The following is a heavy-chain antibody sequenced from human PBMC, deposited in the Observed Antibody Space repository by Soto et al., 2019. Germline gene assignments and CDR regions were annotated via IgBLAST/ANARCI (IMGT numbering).Heavy chain of an antibody. J-gene: IGHJ6*02. CDR2: ISSSSSYI. CDR1: GFTFSSYS. V-gene: IGHV3-21*01. Sequence: PGGSLRLSCAASGFTFSSYSMNWVRQAPGKGLEWVSSISSSSSYIYYADSVKGRFTISRDNAKNSLYLQMNSLRAEDTAVYYCARWVSGSYYLYYGMDVWGQGTTVPVSS. CDR3: ARWVSGSYYLYYGMDV. D-gene: IGHD1-26*01.